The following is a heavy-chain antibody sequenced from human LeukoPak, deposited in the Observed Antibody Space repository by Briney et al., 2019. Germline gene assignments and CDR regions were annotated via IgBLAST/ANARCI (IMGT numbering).Heavy chain of an antibody. CDR3: ARTNYDTSAYYFDY. D-gene: IGHD3-22*01. CDR2: INHSGST. V-gene: IGHV4-34*01. Sequence: PSETLSLTCAVYGGSFSGYYWSWIRQPPGKGLEWIGEINHSGSTNYNPSLKSRVTISVDRSNNQFSLKLSSVTAADTAVYYCARTNYDTSAYYFDYWGQGTLVTVSS. CDR1: GGSFSGYY. J-gene: IGHJ4*02.